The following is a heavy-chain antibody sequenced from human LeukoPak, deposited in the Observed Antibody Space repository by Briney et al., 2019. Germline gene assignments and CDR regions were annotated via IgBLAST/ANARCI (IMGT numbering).Heavy chain of an antibody. D-gene: IGHD5-18*01. CDR1: GDSISCCY. J-gene: IGHJ4*02. CDR2: IFISGST. Sequence: PSDTLSLTCAVSGDSISCCYWTRIRQSAGKGLEWIGRIFISGSTNYNPSLQGRVTMSVDRSKSQFSLRLSSVTAADTAVYYCVRQGYNYGAFNAWGQGTLVTVSS. V-gene: IGHV4-4*07. CDR3: VRQGYNYGAFNA.